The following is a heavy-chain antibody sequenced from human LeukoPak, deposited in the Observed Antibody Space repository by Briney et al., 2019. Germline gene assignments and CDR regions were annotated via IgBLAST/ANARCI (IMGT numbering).Heavy chain of an antibody. J-gene: IGHJ4*02. CDR2: INWNGGST. Sequence: GGSLRLSCAASGFTFDDYGMSWVRHAPGKGLEWVSGINWNGGSTGYADSVKGRFTISRDNAKYSLYLQMNSLRAEDTALYYCARVHTGCTNGVCYTDHYFDYWGQGTLVTVSS. CDR1: GFTFDDYG. D-gene: IGHD2-8*01. CDR3: ARVHTGCTNGVCYTDHYFDY. V-gene: IGHV3-20*04.